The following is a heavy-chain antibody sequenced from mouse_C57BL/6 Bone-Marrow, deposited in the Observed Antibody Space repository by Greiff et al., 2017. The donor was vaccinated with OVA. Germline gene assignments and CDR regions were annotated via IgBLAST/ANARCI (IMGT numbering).Heavy chain of an antibody. CDR3: ARDYYGSSYSFDD. CDR1: GYTFTDYY. J-gene: IGHJ2*01. CDR2: INPYNGGT. D-gene: IGHD1-1*01. V-gene: IGHV1-19*01. Sequence: VQLQQSGPVLVKPGASVKMSCKASGYTFTDYYMNWVKQSHGKSLEWIGVINPYNGGTSYNQKFKGKATLTVDKSSSTAYMELNSLTSEDSAVYYCARDYYGSSYSFDDWGQGTTLTVSS.